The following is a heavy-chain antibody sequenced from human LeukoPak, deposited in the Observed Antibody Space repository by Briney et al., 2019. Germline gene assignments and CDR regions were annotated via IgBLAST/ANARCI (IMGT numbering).Heavy chain of an antibody. D-gene: IGHD3-3*01. CDR2: IIPIFGTA. Sequence: GASVEVSCKASGYTFTSYAMHWVRQAPGQGLEWMGGIIPIFGTANYAQKFQGRVTITADESTSTAYMELSSLRSEDTAVYYCARANKTQYYDFWSGYDYWGQGTLVTVSS. CDR1: GYTFTSYA. V-gene: IGHV1-69*13. CDR3: ARANKTQYYDFWSGYDY. J-gene: IGHJ4*02.